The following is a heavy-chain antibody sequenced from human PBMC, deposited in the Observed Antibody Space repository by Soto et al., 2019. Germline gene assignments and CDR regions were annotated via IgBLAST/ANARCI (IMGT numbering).Heavy chain of an antibody. Sequence: PSETLSLTCSVSGGSVRTGSYHWSWIRQPPGKGLEWIGFIPNNGSPDYNPSLKSRVVVSIDRSKNQFSLKVNSVTAADTAVYFCWRIGWGGDSWG. CDR2: IPNNGSP. D-gene: IGHD7-27*01. J-gene: IGHJ5*01. V-gene: IGHV4-61*01. CDR1: GGSVRTGSYH. CDR3: WRIGWGGDS.